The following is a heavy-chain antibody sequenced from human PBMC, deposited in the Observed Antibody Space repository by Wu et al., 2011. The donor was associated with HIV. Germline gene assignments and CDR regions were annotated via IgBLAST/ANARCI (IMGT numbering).Heavy chain of an antibody. D-gene: IGHD1-26*01. V-gene: IGHV1-18*04. J-gene: IGHJ6*02. CDR2: ISTYSGNT. Sequence: QVQLAQSGTEVKKSGASVKVSCKASGYTFGTNDINWVRQAPGEGLEWMGWISTYSGNTKYAQRLQGRVTMTTDTPANTAYMELRSLRSDDTAVYHCARDESGSSSFYGMDVWGQGTTVTVSS. CDR3: ARDESGSSSFYGMDV. CDR1: GYTFGTND.